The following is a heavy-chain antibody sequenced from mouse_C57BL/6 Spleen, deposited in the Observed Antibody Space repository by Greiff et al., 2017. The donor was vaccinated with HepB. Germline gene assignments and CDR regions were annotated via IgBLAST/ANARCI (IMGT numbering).Heavy chain of an antibody. Sequence: EVNLVESGGGLVKPGGSLKLSCAASGFTFSSYTMSWVRQTPEKRLEWVATISGGGGNTYYPDSVKGRFTISRDNAKNTLYLQMSSLRSEDTALYYCARRGTGTGYFDYWGQGTTLTVSS. D-gene: IGHD4-1*01. V-gene: IGHV5-9*01. CDR3: ARRGTGTGYFDY. CDR1: GFTFSSYT. J-gene: IGHJ2*01. CDR2: ISGGGGNT.